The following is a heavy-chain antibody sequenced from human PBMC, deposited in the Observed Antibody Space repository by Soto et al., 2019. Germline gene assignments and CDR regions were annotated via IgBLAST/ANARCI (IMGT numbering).Heavy chain of an antibody. CDR2: IKSKTDGGTT. CDR3: TTDTYYYDSSGYYYSYYYYGMDV. CDR1: GFTFSNAG. D-gene: IGHD3-22*01. Sequence: GGSLRLSCAASGFTFSNAGMNWVRQAPGKGLEWVGRIKSKTDGGTTDYAAPVKGRFTISRDDSKNTLYLQMDSLKTEDTAVYYCTTDTYYYDSSGYYYSYYYYGMDVWGQGTTVTVSS. V-gene: IGHV3-15*07. J-gene: IGHJ6*02.